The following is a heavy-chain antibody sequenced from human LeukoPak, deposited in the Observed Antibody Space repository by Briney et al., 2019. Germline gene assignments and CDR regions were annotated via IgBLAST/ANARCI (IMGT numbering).Heavy chain of an antibody. D-gene: IGHD4-11*01. V-gene: IGHV3-66*02. Sequence: PGGSLRLSCAASGFTFSRNYRSWVPQAPGKGVEWVSVIYSGGSTYYAASVKGRFTISRDNSKNTLYLQMNSLRAEDTAVYYCARGHYSNYVDYYYYMDVWGKGTTVTVSS. CDR3: ARGHYSNYVDYYYYMDV. J-gene: IGHJ6*03. CDR2: IYSGGST. CDR1: GFTFSRNY.